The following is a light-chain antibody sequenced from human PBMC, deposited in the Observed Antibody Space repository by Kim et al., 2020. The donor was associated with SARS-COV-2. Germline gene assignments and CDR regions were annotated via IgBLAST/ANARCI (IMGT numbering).Light chain of an antibody. CDR1: SLRRYY. Sequence: SSELTQDPAVSVALGQTVRITCQGDSLRRYYASWYQQKARQAPVLVFYAKNNRPSGVPDRFSGSTSGNTASLTITGAQAADEADYYCTSRDSRGKVVFGG. CDR3: TSRDSRGKVV. CDR2: AKN. J-gene: IGLJ2*01. V-gene: IGLV3-19*01.